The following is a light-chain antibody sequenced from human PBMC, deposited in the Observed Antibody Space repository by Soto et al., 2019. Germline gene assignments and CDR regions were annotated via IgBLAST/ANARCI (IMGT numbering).Light chain of an antibody. CDR3: QHYNSYSEA. CDR2: DAS. Sequence: DIQMTQSPSTLSASVGDRVTITCRASQSISSWLAWYQQKPGKAPKLLIFDASSLESGTPSRFSGRRSGTEFTLTISSLQSDDFVTYYCQHYNSYSEAFGQGTKVDIK. CDR1: QSISSW. J-gene: IGKJ1*01. V-gene: IGKV1-5*01.